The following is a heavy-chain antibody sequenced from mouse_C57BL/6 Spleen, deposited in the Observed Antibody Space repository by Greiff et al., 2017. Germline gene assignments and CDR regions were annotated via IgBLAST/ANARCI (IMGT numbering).Heavy chain of an antibody. J-gene: IGHJ4*01. CDR2: IDPSDSYT. Sequence: QVQLQQPGAELVKPGASVKLSCKASGYTFTSYWMQWVKQRPGQGLEWIGGIDPSDSYTNYNQKFKGKATLTVDTSSSTAYMQLSSLTSEDSAVYYCARKKKQGAMDYWGQGTSVTVSS. CDR3: ARKKKQGAMDY. CDR1: GYTFTSYW. V-gene: IGHV1-50*01.